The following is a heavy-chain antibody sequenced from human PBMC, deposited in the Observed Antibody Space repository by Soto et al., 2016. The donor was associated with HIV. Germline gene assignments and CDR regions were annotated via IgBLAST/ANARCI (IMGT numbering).Heavy chain of an antibody. CDR1: GYTFTSYY. Sequence: QVQLVQSGAEVKKPGASVKVSCKASGYTFTSYYMHWVRQAPGQGLEWMGIINPSGGSTSYAQKFQGRVTMTRDTSTSTVYMELSSLRSEDTAVYYCARSRGWIVVAPAFDIWGQGTMVTVSS. CDR2: INPSGGST. V-gene: IGHV1-46*03. CDR3: ARSRGWIVVAPAFDI. J-gene: IGHJ3*02. D-gene: IGHD3-22*01.